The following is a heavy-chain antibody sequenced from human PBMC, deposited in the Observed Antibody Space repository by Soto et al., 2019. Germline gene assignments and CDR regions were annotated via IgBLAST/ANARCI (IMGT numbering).Heavy chain of an antibody. Sequence: EVQLVESGGGLVQPGGSLRLSCAASGFTFSSYSMNWVRQAPGKGLEWVSYISSSSSTIYYADSVKGRFTISRDNAKNSLLLQMNRLRAEDTAVYYCARDSDDSSGYYLLGVYYFDYWGQGTLVTVSS. CDR3: ARDSDDSSGYYLLGVYYFDY. J-gene: IGHJ4*02. V-gene: IGHV3-48*01. CDR1: GFTFSSYS. CDR2: ISSSSSTI. D-gene: IGHD3-22*01.